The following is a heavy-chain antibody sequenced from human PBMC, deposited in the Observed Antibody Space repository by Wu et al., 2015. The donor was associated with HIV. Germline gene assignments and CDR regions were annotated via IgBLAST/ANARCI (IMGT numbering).Heavy chain of an antibody. CDR1: VAPSGVVVT. CDR3: ARTYYYDNGRRFFDS. Sequence: QVQLQESGPGTGEAFRDSVPHPALSLVAPSGVVVTIGTGSASPHGKGLEWIGNIYYVGKTYYSSSLRSRVSISVGTSKNEFSLRLNSVTVADTAVYFCARTYYYDNGRRFFDSWGPGTLVTVSS. CDR2: IYYVGKT. D-gene: IGHD3-22*01. J-gene: IGHJ4*02. V-gene: IGHV4-39*07.